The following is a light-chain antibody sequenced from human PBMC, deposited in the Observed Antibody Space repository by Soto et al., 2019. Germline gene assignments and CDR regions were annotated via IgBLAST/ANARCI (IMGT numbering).Light chain of an antibody. V-gene: IGLV1-51*01. CDR1: SSNIGNNY. Sequence: QSALTQPPSVSAAPGQKVTISCSGSSSNIGNNYVSWYLQFPGTAPKLLIYDNTKRHSRVPDRFSGSKSGTSATLGISELQTGDEADYYCGTWDSSLSAVVFGGGTKLTVL. J-gene: IGLJ2*01. CDR2: DNT. CDR3: GTWDSSLSAVV.